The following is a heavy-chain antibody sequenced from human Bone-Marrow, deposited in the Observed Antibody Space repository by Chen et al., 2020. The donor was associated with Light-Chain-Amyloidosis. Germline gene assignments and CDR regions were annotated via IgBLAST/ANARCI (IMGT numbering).Heavy chain of an antibody. D-gene: IGHD2-15*01. Sequence: QVQLVQSGAEVKKPGSSVKVSCRTSGGTFSRFPIIWVRQAPGQGLEWVGGVIPILDTPTYAQKFQGRVTITADDSTSTAYMELRSLTSEDTAVYFCARVPRLLAAHALDIWGQGTIVSVSS. CDR1: GGTFSRFP. CDR2: VIPILDTP. V-gene: IGHV1-69*01. J-gene: IGHJ3*02. CDR3: ARVPRLLAAHALDI.